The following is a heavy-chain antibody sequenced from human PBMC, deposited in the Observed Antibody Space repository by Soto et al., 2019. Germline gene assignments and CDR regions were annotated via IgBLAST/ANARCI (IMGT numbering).Heavy chain of an antibody. Sequence: SETLSLTCTVSGGSVSSGSYYWSWIRQPPGKGLEWIGYIYYSGSTNYNPSLKSRVTISVDTSKNQFSLKLSSVTAADTAVYYCARGDALDYWGQGTLVTVSS. CDR2: IYYSGST. CDR1: GGSVSSGSYY. V-gene: IGHV4-61*01. J-gene: IGHJ4*02. CDR3: ARGDALDY. D-gene: IGHD2-2*01.